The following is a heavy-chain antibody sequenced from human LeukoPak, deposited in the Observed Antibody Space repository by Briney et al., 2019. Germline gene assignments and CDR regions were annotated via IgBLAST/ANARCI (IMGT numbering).Heavy chain of an antibody. CDR1: GGSISSGGYY. V-gene: IGHV4-31*03. Sequence: PSETLSLTCTVSGGSISSGGYYWSWIRQHPGKSLEWIGYIYYSGSTYYNPSLKSRVTISVDTSKNQFSLKLSSVTAADTAVYYCARVEGYCSSTSCYSIDYWGQGTLVTVSS. J-gene: IGHJ4*02. D-gene: IGHD2-2*01. CDR2: IYYSGST. CDR3: ARVEGYCSSTSCYSIDY.